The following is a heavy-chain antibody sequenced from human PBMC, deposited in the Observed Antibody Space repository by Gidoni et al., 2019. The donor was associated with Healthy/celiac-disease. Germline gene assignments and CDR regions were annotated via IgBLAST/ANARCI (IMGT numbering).Heavy chain of an antibody. CDR1: GFTFRSSA. D-gene: IGHD2-21*02. Sequence: EVQLLESGGGLVQPGGSLRLSCAASGFTFRSSAMSWVRQAPGKGREWVSAISGSGGSTYYADSVKGRFTISRDNSKNTLYLQMNSLRAEDTAVYYCAKSYAYCGGDCYPNWFDPWGQGTLVTVSS. CDR3: AKSYAYCGGDCYPNWFDP. J-gene: IGHJ5*02. V-gene: IGHV3-23*01. CDR2: ISGSGGST.